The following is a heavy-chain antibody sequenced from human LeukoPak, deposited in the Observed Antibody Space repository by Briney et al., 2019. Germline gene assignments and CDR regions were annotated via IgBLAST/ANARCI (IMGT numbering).Heavy chain of an antibody. J-gene: IGHJ3*02. CDR3: AKDKGRITLATPKDAFGI. CDR2: IGGSGARA. CDR1: GFTFRSSA. Sequence: GGSLRLSCAASGFTFRSSAMTWVRQAPGKGLEWVSAIGGSGARAYYADSVRGRFTVSRDNSKNTLYLQMNSLRAEDTAIYYCAKDKGRITLATPKDAFGIWGQGTKVAVSS. D-gene: IGHD1-20*01. V-gene: IGHV3-23*01.